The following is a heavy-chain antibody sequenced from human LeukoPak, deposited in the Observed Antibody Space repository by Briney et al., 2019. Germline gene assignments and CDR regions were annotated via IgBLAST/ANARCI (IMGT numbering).Heavy chain of an antibody. J-gene: IGHJ3*01. CDR3: ARAKIAAAGTGAFDV. Sequence: GRSLRLSCAASGCTFSSYAMTWVRQAPGQELESVSAFSATDGSAQYAESVEGRFTISRDNSKNTLFLQMNSLGAEDTAVYYCARAKIAAAGTGAFDVWGQGTLVTVSS. CDR1: GCTFSSYA. D-gene: IGHD6-13*01. V-gene: IGHV3-23*01. CDR2: FSATDGSA.